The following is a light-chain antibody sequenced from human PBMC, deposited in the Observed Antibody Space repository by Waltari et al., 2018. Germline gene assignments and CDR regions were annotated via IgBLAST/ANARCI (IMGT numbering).Light chain of an antibody. Sequence: DIQMTQSPPSLSASVGDRVTITCQASQDISNSLNWYHQKPGKAPKLLIYDASDLETGVPSRFSGSGSGTDFTFTISSLQPEDIATYYCQQYQNLPYTFGQGTKLEI. CDR3: QQYQNLPYT. V-gene: IGKV1-33*01. CDR2: DAS. CDR1: QDISNS. J-gene: IGKJ2*01.